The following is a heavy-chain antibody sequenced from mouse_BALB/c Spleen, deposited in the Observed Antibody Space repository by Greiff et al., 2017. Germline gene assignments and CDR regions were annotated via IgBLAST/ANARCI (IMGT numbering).Heavy chain of an antibody. CDR2: INPDSSTI. Sequence: EVKLMESGGGLVQPGGSLKLSCAASGFDFSRYWMSWVRQAPGKGLEWIGEINPDSSTINYTPSLKDKFIISRDNAKNTLYLQMSKVRSEDTALYYCARPGGSSYFSMDYWGQGTSVTVSS. CDR1: GFDFSRYW. V-gene: IGHV4-1*02. J-gene: IGHJ4*01. CDR3: ARPGGSSYFSMDY. D-gene: IGHD1-1*01.